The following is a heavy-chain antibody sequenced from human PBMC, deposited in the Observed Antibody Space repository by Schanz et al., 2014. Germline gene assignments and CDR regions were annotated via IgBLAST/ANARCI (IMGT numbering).Heavy chain of an antibody. CDR1: GFNFSDYA. CDR3: AKDGPGGSGSYSADGDMDV. J-gene: IGHJ6*02. Sequence: EVHLLESGGGLVPPGGSLRLSCAASGFNFSDYAMCWVRQAPGKGLEWVSAISGGGGTAYYTDSVKGRFTISRDNSKSTQYLQMNSLRAEDTDVYYCAKDGPGGSGSYSADGDMDVWGQGTTVTVSS. V-gene: IGHV3-23*01. D-gene: IGHD3-10*01. CDR2: ISGGGGTA.